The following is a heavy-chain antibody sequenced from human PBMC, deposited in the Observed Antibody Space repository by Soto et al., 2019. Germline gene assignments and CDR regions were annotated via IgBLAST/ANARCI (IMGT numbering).Heavy chain of an antibody. V-gene: IGHV1-69*02. CDR3: AHGRWEERREGYRGWFDP. CDR2: IIPILGIA. D-gene: IGHD1-1*01. CDR1: GGTFSSYT. J-gene: IGHJ5*02. Sequence: QVQLVQSGAEVKKPGSSVKVSCKASGGTFSSYTISWVRQAPGQGLEWMGRIIPILGIANYAQKFQGRVTITADKSTSTASRQLSRLRSEDTAVYYCAHGRWEERREGYRGWFDPWGQGTLVTVAS.